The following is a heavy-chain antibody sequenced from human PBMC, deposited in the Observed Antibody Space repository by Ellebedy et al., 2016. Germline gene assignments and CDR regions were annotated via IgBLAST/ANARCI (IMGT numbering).Heavy chain of an antibody. CDR2: MNPNSGNT. CDR1: GYTFTSHD. CDR3: ARGWGWGTLDYLLGDFDY. Sequence: ASVKVSCKASGYTFTSHDINWVRQATGQGLEWMGWMNPNSGNTGYAQKFQGRVTMTRNTSISTAYMELSSLRSEDTAVYYCARGWGWGTLDYLLGDFDYWGQGTLVTVSS. D-gene: IGHD2/OR15-2a*01. V-gene: IGHV1-8*01. J-gene: IGHJ4*02.